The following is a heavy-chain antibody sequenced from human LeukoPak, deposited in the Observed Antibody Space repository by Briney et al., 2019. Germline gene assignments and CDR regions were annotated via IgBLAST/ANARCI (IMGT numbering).Heavy chain of an antibody. CDR3: ARNAPFDY. V-gene: IGHV3-7*01. J-gene: IGHJ4*02. CDR2: INQDGSEK. CDR1: GFTYSTYW. Sequence: PGGSLRLSCAASGFTYSTYWMSWVRQAPGKGPEWVANINQDGSEKYYVDSVRGRFTISRDNAKNSLYLQMNSLRGEDTAVYYCARNAPFDYWGQGTLVTVSS.